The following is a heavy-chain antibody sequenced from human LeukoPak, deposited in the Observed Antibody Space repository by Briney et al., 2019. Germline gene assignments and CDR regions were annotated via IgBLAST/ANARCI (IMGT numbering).Heavy chain of an antibody. Sequence: GGSLRLSCAASGFTFSNYGIHWVRQAPGKGLEWVSSISSSSSYIYYADSVKGRFTISRDNAKNSLYLQMNSLRAEDTAVYYCARGPLGVVVPAAISGGFDPWGQGTLVTVSS. CDR1: GFTFSNYG. CDR2: ISSSSSYI. V-gene: IGHV3-21*01. D-gene: IGHD2-2*01. J-gene: IGHJ5*02. CDR3: ARGPLGVVVPAAISGGFDP.